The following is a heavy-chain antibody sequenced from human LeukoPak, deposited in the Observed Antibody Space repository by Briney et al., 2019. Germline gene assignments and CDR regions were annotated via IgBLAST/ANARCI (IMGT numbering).Heavy chain of an antibody. CDR3: AKHSDYLAMHLDY. CDR1: GFIFSISG. Sequence: PGGTLRLSCAASGFIFSISGMSWVRQAPGKGLEWVSGISDSGGRTYYADSVKGRFTISRDNSKSTLYLQMNSLRAEDTAVYYCAKHSDYLAMHLDYWGQGTLVAVSS. V-gene: IGHV3-23*01. CDR2: ISDSGGRT. D-gene: IGHD3-22*01. J-gene: IGHJ4*02.